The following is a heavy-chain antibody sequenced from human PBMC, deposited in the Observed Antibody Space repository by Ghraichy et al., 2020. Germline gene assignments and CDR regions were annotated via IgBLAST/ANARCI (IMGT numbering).Heavy chain of an antibody. CDR1: GGTFSSYA. V-gene: IGHV1-69*06. D-gene: IGHD2-2*01. J-gene: IGHJ6*02. CDR2: IIPIFGTA. Sequence: SVKVSCKASGGTFSSYAISWVRQAPGQGLEWMGGIIPIFGTANYAQKFQGRVTITADKSTSTAYMELSSLRSEDTAVYYCARKYLLDRSSTSCFRNYGMDVWGQGTTVTVSS. CDR3: ARKYLLDRSSTSCFRNYGMDV.